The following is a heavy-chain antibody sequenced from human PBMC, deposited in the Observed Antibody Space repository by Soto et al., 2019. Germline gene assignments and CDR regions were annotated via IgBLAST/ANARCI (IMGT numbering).Heavy chain of an antibody. V-gene: IGHV4-34*01. Sequence: SETLSLTCAVYGGSFSDYYWSWIRQPPGKGLEWIGEINHSGSTNYNASLKSRVTISVDTSKKQFSLKLRSVSAADTAVYFCARASYRGDYYYGMDVWGQGTTVTVAS. CDR2: INHSGST. D-gene: IGHD3-10*01. CDR1: GGSFSDYY. J-gene: IGHJ6*02. CDR3: ARASYRGDYYYGMDV.